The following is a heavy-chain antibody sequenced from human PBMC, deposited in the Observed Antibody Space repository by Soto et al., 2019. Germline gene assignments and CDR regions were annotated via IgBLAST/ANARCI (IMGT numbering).Heavy chain of an antibody. CDR1: GFTFSLYG. Sequence: QAQLVGSGGGVVQPGRSLRLSCAASGFTFSLYGMHWVRQAPGKGLEWVAAIWDDGRRKDCADSVKDRLFISRDNSKNTLYLQLDSLRPEDTAVYYCATWQGSLNFHYWGQGTLVTVSS. J-gene: IGHJ4*02. CDR3: ATWQGSLNFHY. V-gene: IGHV3-33*01. CDR2: IWDDGRRK.